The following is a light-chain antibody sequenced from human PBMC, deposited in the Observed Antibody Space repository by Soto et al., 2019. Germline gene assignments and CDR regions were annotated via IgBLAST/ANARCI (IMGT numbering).Light chain of an antibody. V-gene: IGKV3-15*01. CDR2: GAS. Sequence: EMVLTQSPATLSVSPGGRATLSCRASQSVGSNLAWYQQKPGQAPRLLIYGASTRATGIPATFSGSGSGTEFTLTISSRQSEDSAVYYCQQFNVWPLTFGGGTKVEI. CDR1: QSVGSN. CDR3: QQFNVWPLT. J-gene: IGKJ4*01.